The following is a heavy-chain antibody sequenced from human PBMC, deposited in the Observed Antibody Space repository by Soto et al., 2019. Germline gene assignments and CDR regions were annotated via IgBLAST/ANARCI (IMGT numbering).Heavy chain of an antibody. V-gene: IGHV4-59*01. J-gene: IGHJ6*02. Sequence: QVQLQESGPGLVKPSETLSLTCIVAGGSITSNYWSWIRQPPGKGLEWIGYIYYSGNTNYNPSLKSRVIISIDTSKNHFFLKLSSVTAANTAVYYCARGSYYYYYGLDVWGQGTTVTVSS. CDR2: IYYSGNT. CDR1: GGSITSNY. CDR3: ARGSYYYYYGLDV.